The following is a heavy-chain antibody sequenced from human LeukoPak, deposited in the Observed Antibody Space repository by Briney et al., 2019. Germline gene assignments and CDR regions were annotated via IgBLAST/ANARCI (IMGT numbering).Heavy chain of an antibody. CDR1: GYTFTGYY. CDR2: INPTGGQT. J-gene: IGHJ4*02. D-gene: IGHD3-16*01. CDR3: ANYGTAREFAY. Sequence: ASVKVSCKASGYTFTGYYMHWVRQAPGQGLEWMGRINPTGGQTTYSPRFKGRVVMTRDTSTSTVFMELPSLRSDDTAIYYCANYGTAREFAYWGQGTLVTVSP. V-gene: IGHV1-46*01.